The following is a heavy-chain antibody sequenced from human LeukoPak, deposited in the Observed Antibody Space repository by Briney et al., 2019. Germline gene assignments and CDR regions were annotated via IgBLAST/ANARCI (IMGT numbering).Heavy chain of an antibody. D-gene: IGHD6-19*01. CDR3: ARGAFSGGWYADC. CDR2: VWYDGSNK. CDR1: GFTFSTYA. J-gene: IGHJ4*02. V-gene: IGHV3-33*08. Sequence: PGGPLRLSCAPSGFTFSTYAMHGVRQAPAKGLDGVAVVWYDGSNKYYADSVKGRFTISRDNSKNTLYLQMNSLRAEDTAVYYCARGAFSGGWYADCWGQGTLVTVSS.